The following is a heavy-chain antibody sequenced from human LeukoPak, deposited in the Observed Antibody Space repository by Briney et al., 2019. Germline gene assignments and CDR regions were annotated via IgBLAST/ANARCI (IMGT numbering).Heavy chain of an antibody. V-gene: IGHV3-30-3*01. CDR1: GFTFSSYA. J-gene: IGHJ6*02. CDR3: ARSRGYCSGGSCYGVGYYYGMDV. D-gene: IGHD2-15*01. Sequence: GGSLRLSCAASGFTFSSYAMSWVRQAPGKGLEWVAVISYDGSNKYYADSVKGRFTISRDNYKNTVYLQMNSLRAEDTAVYYCARSRGYCSGGSCYGVGYYYGMDVWGQGTTVTVSS. CDR2: ISYDGSNK.